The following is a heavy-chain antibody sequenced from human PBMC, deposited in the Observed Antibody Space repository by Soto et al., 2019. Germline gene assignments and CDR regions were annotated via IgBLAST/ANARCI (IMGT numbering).Heavy chain of an antibody. D-gene: IGHD2-8*01. J-gene: IGHJ3*02. CDR2: IKGDGSKT. CDR1: GFSFTNDW. V-gene: IGHV3-7*05. CDR3: TRDVCPVSSDLYFEAFDI. Sequence: QLVESGGGLVQPGGSLRLSCEASGFSFTNDWMTWVRQAPGKGLECVANIKGDGSKTSYLDSVRGRFTVSRDNAEGSLYLQLNSLRAEDTALFYCTRDVCPVSSDLYFEAFDIWGQGTMVSVSS.